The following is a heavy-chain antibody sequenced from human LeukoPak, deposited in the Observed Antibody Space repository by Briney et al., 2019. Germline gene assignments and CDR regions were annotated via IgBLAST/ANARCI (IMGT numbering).Heavy chain of an antibody. Sequence: ASVKVSCKASGYTFTGYYMHWVRQAPGQGLEWMGWINPNSGGTNYAQKFQGRVTMTRDTSISTAYMELSRLRSDDTAVYYCARGLWAAAGRDYYYYYYMDVWGKGTTVTVPS. CDR1: GYTFTGYY. J-gene: IGHJ6*03. CDR2: INPNSGGT. V-gene: IGHV1-2*02. CDR3: ARGLWAAAGRDYYYYYYMDV. D-gene: IGHD6-13*01.